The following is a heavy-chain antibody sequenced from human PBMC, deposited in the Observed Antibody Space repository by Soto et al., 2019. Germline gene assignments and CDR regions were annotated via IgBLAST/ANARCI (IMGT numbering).Heavy chain of an antibody. CDR2: MNPNSGNT. Sequence: ASVKVSCKASGYTFTSYDINWVRQATGQGLEWMGWMNPNSGNTGYAQKFQGRVTMTTNKSTSTAYMELSSLRSEDTAVYYCARWEQQLAYFDYWGQGTLVTVSS. J-gene: IGHJ4*02. D-gene: IGHD6-13*01. CDR3: ARWEQQLAYFDY. V-gene: IGHV1-8*01. CDR1: GYTFTSYD.